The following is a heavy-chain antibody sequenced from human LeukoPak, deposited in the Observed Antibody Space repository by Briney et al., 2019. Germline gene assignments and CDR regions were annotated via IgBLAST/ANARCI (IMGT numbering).Heavy chain of an antibody. CDR3: AGADSGSWDFGR. V-gene: IGHV3-7*04. CDR1: GFTFSDYY. J-gene: IGHJ4*02. CDR2: INQDGSVK. Sequence: GGSLRLSCAASGFTFSDYYMSWICQAPGKGLEWVANINQDGSVKYYMDSVKGRFTISRDNAKNSLYPQMNSLRADDTGVYYCAGADSGSWDFGRGAQGTLVIVSS. D-gene: IGHD6-13*01.